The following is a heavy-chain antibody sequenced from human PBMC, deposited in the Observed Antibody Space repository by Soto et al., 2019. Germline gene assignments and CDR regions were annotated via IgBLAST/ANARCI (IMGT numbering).Heavy chain of an antibody. V-gene: IGHV3-23*01. Sequence: LRLSCAASGFTFSIFAMSWVRQSPGKGLEWVSTISGSGGSTYYADAVKGRFTISRDNSMGTLYLQMKSLRVEDTAIYYCAKEVSLGSTVDLGYWGQGALVTVSS. J-gene: IGHJ4*02. CDR1: GFTFSIFA. CDR2: ISGSGGST. CDR3: AKEVSLGSTVDLGY. D-gene: IGHD7-27*01.